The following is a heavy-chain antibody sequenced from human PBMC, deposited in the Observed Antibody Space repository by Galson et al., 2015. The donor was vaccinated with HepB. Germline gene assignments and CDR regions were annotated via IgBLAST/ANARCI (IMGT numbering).Heavy chain of an antibody. D-gene: IGHD1-26*01. V-gene: IGHV3-74*01. CDR2: ISGDGVIT. J-gene: IGHJ6*02. CDR3: ARVTESKSGWYYSGYYDYHPLDV. Sequence: SLRLSCAASGFIFGNYWMHWVRQAPGKGLVWVSRISGDGVITNYADSVKGRFSISRDNDKNTLYLQMNSLRTEDTAVYYCARVTESKSGWYYSGYYDYHPLDVWGQGTTVTVSS. CDR1: GFIFGNYW.